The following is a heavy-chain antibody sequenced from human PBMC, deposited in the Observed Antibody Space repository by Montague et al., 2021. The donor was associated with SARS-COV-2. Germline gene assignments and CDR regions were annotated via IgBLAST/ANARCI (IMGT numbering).Heavy chain of an antibody. J-gene: IGHJ4*02. CDR3: ARDSNYYDILTGYYTDPYFDY. Sequence: SLRLSCAASGFTFSSYRMNWVRQAPGKGLEWVSSISSSSSYIYYADSVKGRFTISRDNAKNSLYLQMNSLRAEDTAVYYCARDSNYYDILTGYYTDPYFDYWGQGTLVTVSS. V-gene: IGHV3-21*01. CDR1: GFTFSSYR. CDR2: ISSSSSYI. D-gene: IGHD3-9*01.